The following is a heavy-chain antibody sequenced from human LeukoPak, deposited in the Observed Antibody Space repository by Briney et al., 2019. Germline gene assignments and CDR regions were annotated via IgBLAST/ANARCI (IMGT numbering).Heavy chain of an antibody. V-gene: IGHV1-69*04. D-gene: IGHD6-13*01. J-gene: IGHJ4*02. CDR2: IIPIIGTP. CDR3: ARAGGSSWYVSLYY. CDR1: GGTFISNV. Sequence: SVKVSCKASGGTFISNVISWVRQAPGQGLGWMGRIIPIIGTPDYAQKFQGRVTITADKSTHTAYMELTSLKSEDTAVYYCARAGGSSWYVSLYYWGQGTLVTVSS.